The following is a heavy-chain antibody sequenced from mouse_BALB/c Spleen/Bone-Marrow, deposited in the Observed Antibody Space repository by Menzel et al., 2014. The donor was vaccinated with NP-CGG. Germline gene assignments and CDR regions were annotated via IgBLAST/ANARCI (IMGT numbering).Heavy chain of an antibody. Sequence: EVQLQESGAELVKPGASVKLFCTASGFNIKDTYVHWVKQRPEQGLEWIGRIDPANGNTKYDPKFQGKATITADTSSNTAYLQLSSLTSEDTAVYYCASYRYAWYFDVWGAGTTVTVSS. CDR2: IDPANGNT. J-gene: IGHJ1*01. D-gene: IGHD2-14*01. CDR1: GFNIKDTY. V-gene: IGHV14-3*02. CDR3: ASYRYAWYFDV.